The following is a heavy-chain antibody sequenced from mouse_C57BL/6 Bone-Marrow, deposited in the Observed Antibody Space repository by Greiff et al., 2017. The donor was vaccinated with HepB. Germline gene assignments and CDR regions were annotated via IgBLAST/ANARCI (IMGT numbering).Heavy chain of an antibody. J-gene: IGHJ2*01. CDR2: IDPSDSYT. V-gene: IGHV1-50*01. D-gene: IGHD1-1*01. CDR3: ARDYYYGSSYFDY. CDR1: GYTFTSYW. Sequence: VQLQQPGAELVKPGASVKLSCKASGYTFTSYWMQWVKQRPGQGLEWIGEIDPSDSYTNYNQKFKGKATLTVDTSSSTAYMQLSSLTSEDSAVYYCARDYYYGSSYFDYWGQGTTLTVSS.